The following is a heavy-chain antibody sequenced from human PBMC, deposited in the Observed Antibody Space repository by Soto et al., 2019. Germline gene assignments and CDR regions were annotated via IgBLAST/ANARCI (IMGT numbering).Heavy chain of an antibody. CDR2: IIPIFGTA. CDR3: ARGDGYNLRLVYRFDY. CDR1: GGTFSSYA. V-gene: IGHV1-69*13. J-gene: IGHJ4*02. D-gene: IGHD5-12*01. Sequence: GASVKVSCKASGGTFSSYAISWVRQAPGQGLEWMGGIIPIFGTANYAQKFQGRVTITADESTSTAYMELSSLRSEDTAVYYCARGDGYNLRLVYRFDYWGQGTLVTV.